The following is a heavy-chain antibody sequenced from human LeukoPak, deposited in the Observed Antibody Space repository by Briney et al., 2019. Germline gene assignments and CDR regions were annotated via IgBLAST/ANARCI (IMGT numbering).Heavy chain of an antibody. D-gene: IGHD2-2*01. CDR3: ARARSSTSCYDY. CDR2: IIPIFATA. Sequence: ASVKLSCKASGGTFSSYAISWVRQAPGQGLEWTGGIIPIFATANYAQKFEGRVTITADESTSTAYMELSSLRSEDTAVYYCARARSSTSCYDYWGQGTLVTVSS. CDR1: GGTFSSYA. J-gene: IGHJ4*02. V-gene: IGHV1-69*01.